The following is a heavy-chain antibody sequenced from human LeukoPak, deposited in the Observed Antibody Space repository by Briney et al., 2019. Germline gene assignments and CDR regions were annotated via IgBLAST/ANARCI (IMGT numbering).Heavy chain of an antibody. Sequence: PSETLSLTCTVSGGSISSSSYYWGWIRQPPGKGREWIGSIYHSGSTYYNPSLKSRVTISVDTSKNQFSLKLSSVTAADTAVYYCARLDYYYYMDVWGKGTTVTVSS. CDR2: IYHSGST. CDR1: GGSISSSSYY. V-gene: IGHV4-39*07. J-gene: IGHJ6*03. CDR3: ARLDYYYYMDV.